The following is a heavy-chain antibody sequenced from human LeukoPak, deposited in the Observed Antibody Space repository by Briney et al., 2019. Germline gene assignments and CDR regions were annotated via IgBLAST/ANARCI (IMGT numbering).Heavy chain of an antibody. D-gene: IGHD3-3*01. CDR1: GFTFSGHW. CDR3: AKSRLSGINDAFDI. Sequence: GGSLRLSCAVSGFTFSGHWMFWVRQAPGKGLEWVSAISGSAVITFYADSVKGRFTISRDNSKNTLYLQMNSLRAEDTALYYCAKSRLSGINDAFDIWGQGTMVTVSS. CDR2: ISGSAVIT. J-gene: IGHJ3*02. V-gene: IGHV3-23*01.